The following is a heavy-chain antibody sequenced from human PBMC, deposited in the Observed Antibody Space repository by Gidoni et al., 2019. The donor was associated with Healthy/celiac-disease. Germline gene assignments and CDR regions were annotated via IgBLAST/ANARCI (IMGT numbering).Heavy chain of an antibody. CDR3: AKDAQTSLDSVVVTAQEYYFDY. D-gene: IGHD2-21*02. CDR1: GFTFISSG. V-gene: IGHV3-30*18. CDR2: ISDDGSNK. J-gene: IGHJ4*02. Sequence: HVQLVEPGGGVVQPGRSLRLSCAASGFTFISSGMHWVRQAPGKGLGWVAVISDDGSNKYYADSVKGRFTISRDNSKNTLYLQMNILRAEDTAVYYCAKDAQTSLDSVVVTAQEYYFDYWGQGTLVTVSS.